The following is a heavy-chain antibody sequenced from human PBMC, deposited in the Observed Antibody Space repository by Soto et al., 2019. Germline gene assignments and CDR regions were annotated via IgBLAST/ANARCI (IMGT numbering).Heavy chain of an antibody. CDR3: TTAERGKTGTRV. J-gene: IGHJ4*02. D-gene: IGHD1-1*01. CDR2: ISQTSPYT. V-gene: IGHV3-11*06. CDR1: GFTFSDYY. Sequence: QAQLVESGGGLVKPGGSLRLSCAASGFTFSDYYMSWVRQAPGKWREWLSYISQTSPYTNYVDSVRGRFTIPRDNAKNSLYLAMNSPRGEDTAVYYCTTAERGKTGTRVWGQGTLVPVSS.